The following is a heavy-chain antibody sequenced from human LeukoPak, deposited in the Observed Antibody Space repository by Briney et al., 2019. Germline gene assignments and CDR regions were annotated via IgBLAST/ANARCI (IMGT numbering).Heavy chain of an antibody. CDR3: ARGKAPPYYYYMDV. CDR2: IIPIFGAA. V-gene: IGHV1-69*13. J-gene: IGHJ6*03. Sequence: ASVKVSCKASGGTFSSYAISWVRQAPGQGLEWMGGIIPIFGAANYAQKFQGRVTITADESTSTAYMELSSLRSEDTAVYYCARGKAPPYYYYMDVWGKGTTVTVSS. CDR1: GGTFSSYA.